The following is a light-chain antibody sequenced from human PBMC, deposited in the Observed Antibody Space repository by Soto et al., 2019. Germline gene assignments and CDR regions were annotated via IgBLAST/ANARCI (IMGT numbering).Light chain of an antibody. CDR1: QSISTW. CDR2: DAS. J-gene: IGKJ1*01. CDR3: QQYNTYSKR. V-gene: IGKV1-5*01. Sequence: DIQMTQSPSTLSASVGDRVTITCRASQSISTWLAWYQQRPGKAPKLLIFDASSLESGVPSRFSGSGSGTEFTLTISSLQSDDFATYFCQQYNTYSKRLGQGTKVDIK.